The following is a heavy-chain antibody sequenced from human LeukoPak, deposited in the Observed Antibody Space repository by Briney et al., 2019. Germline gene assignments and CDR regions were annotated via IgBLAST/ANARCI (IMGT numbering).Heavy chain of an antibody. CDR2: IYPGDSDT. CDR3: ARQTHYSYYMDV. V-gene: IGHV5-51*01. J-gene: IGHJ6*03. CDR1: GYSFTSYC. Sequence: GEPLKISCKGSGYSFTSYCIGWVRKLHGKGLEWMGIIYPGDSDTRYSPSFQGQVTISADKSISTAYLQWSSLKASDTAMYYCARQTHYSYYMDVWGKETTVTVSS.